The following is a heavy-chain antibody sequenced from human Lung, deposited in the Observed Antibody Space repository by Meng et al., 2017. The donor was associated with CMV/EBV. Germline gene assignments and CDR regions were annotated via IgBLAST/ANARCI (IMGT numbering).Heavy chain of an antibody. CDR1: GGTFSSYA. D-gene: IGHD2-2*02. V-gene: IGHV1-69*05. Sequence: SVKVSCKASGGTFSSYAFRWVRQAPGQGLEWMGGIIPVFAIANYAQKFQGRITITTDESTSTAYMELSRLRSEDTAVYYCARDRTGDCSSTNCYNYYYYYGMEVWG. J-gene: IGHJ6*02. CDR3: ARDRTGDCSSTNCYNYYYYYGMEV. CDR2: IIPVFAIA.